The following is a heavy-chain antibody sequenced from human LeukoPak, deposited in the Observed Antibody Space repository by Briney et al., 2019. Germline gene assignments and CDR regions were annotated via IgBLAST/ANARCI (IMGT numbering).Heavy chain of an antibody. Sequence: SETLSLTCTVSGGSISSGGYYWSWIRQHPGKALEWIGYIYYSGSTYYNPSLKSRVTISVDTSKNQFSLKLSSVTAADTAVYYCARAPYYYDSSGYSGPLDYWGQGTLVTVSS. V-gene: IGHV4-31*03. J-gene: IGHJ4*02. CDR3: ARAPYYYDSSGYSGPLDY. D-gene: IGHD3-22*01. CDR2: IYYSGST. CDR1: GGSISSGGYY.